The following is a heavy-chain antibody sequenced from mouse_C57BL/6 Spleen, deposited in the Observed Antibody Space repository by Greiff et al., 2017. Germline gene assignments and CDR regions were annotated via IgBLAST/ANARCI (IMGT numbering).Heavy chain of an antibody. V-gene: IGHV1-78*01. Sequence: SDAELVKPGASVKISCKVSGYTFTDHTIHWMKQRPEQGLEWIGYIYPRDGSTKYNEKFKGKATLTADKSSSTAYMQLNSLTSEDSAVYFCATDYYGSSFLFDYWGQGTTLTVSS. CDR2: IYPRDGST. D-gene: IGHD1-1*01. CDR1: GYTFTDHT. J-gene: IGHJ2*01. CDR3: ATDYYGSSFLFDY.